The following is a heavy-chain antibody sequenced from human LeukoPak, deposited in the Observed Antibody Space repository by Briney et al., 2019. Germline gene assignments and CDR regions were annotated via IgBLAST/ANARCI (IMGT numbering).Heavy chain of an antibody. Sequence: ASVKVSCKASGYTFTSYYMHWVRQAPGQGLGWMGIINPSGGSTSYAQKFQGRVTMTRDTSTSTVYMELSSVTAADTAVYYYARGSYGDYPGWFDPWGQGTLVTVSS. CDR3: ARGSYGDYPGWFDP. V-gene: IGHV1-46*01. J-gene: IGHJ5*02. CDR1: GYTFTSYY. CDR2: INPSGGST. D-gene: IGHD4-17*01.